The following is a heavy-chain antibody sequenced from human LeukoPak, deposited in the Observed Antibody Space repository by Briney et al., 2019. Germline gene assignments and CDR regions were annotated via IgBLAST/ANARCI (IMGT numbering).Heavy chain of an antibody. V-gene: IGHV1-46*01. CDR3: ARDLLKGSGKGGDFDP. CDR1: GYTFTSYY. CDR2: INPSGGST. Sequence: ASVKVSCKASGYTFTSYYMHWVRQAPGQGLEWMGIINPSGGSTSYAQKFQGRVTMTRDTPTSTVYMELSSLRSEDTAVYYCARDLLKGSGKGGDFDPWGQGTLVTVSS. J-gene: IGHJ5*02. D-gene: IGHD3-10*01.